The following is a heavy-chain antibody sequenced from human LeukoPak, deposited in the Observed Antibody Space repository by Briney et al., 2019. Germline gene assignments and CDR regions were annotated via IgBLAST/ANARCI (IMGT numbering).Heavy chain of an antibody. D-gene: IGHD3-3*01. Sequence: GGSLRPSWPASGCTASTKEINSVRQAPGKGLEWVSYISGGGSNIYYADSVKGRFTVSRDDAKNSLYLQMNSLRAEDTAVYYCARPPTYGFRSGCTPEVWGQGTTVTVSS. CDR1: GCTASTKE. CDR3: ARPPTYGFRSGCTPEV. CDR2: ISGGGSNI. J-gene: IGHJ6*02. V-gene: IGHV3-48*03.